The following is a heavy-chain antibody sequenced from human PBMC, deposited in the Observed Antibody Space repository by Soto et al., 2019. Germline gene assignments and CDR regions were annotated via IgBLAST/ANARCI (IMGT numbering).Heavy chain of an antibody. Sequence: GASVKVSCKASGYTFTSYYMHWVRQAPGQGLEWMGIINPSGGRTSYAQKFQGRVTMTRETSTSTVYMELSSLGSEDTAAYNCAGVGFKGERYYDSLTGDFLTGYYYGMVVWGKGTTVAVSS. V-gene: IGHV1-46*01. D-gene: IGHD3-9*01. CDR1: GYTFTSYY. CDR2: INPSGGRT. J-gene: IGHJ6*04. CDR3: AGVGFKGERYYDSLTGDFLTGYYYGMVV.